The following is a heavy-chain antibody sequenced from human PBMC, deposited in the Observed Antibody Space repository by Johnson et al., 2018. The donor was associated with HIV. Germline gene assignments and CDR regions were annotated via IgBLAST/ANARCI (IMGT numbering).Heavy chain of an antibody. CDR3: ARDVKVCAFDI. V-gene: IGHV3-66*01. J-gene: IGHJ3*02. D-gene: IGHD3-16*01. CDR2: IYSGGST. Sequence: VQLVESGGGLVQPGGSLRLSCAASGFTVSSNYMSWVRQAPGKGLEWVSVIYSGGSTYYADSVKGRFTISRDNSKNTLYLQMSSLRAEDTAVYYCARDVKVCAFDIWGQGTMVTVSS. CDR1: GFTVSSNY.